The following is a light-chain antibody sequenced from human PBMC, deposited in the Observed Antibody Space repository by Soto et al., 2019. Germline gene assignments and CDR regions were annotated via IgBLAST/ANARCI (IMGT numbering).Light chain of an antibody. CDR3: QQYNSHSET. V-gene: IGKV1-5*03. J-gene: IGKJ1*01. CDR2: QAS. CDR1: QSISSW. Sequence: DIQMTQSPSTLSASVGDRVTITCRTSQSISSWLAWYQQKPGKAPKLLIHQASSLASGVPSRVRGGGSGTEFTLTIHSLQADDWATYYGQQYNSHSETFGQGTKVDIK.